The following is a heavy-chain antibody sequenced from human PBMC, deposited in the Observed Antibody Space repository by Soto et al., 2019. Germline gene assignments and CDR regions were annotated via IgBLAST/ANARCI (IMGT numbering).Heavy chain of an antibody. CDR3: GRGRDGYNSDAFDI. J-gene: IGHJ3*02. V-gene: IGHV3-33*01. CDR2: IWYYGSNK. Sequence: QVQLVESGGGVVQPGRSLRLSCAASGFTFSSYGMHWVRQAPGKGLEWVAVIWYYGSNKYYADSVKGRFTISRDNSKNTLDLQMNRQRAEDTSLYYCGRGRDGYNSDAFDIWGRGTMVTVSS. D-gene: IGHD5-12*01. CDR1: GFTFSSYG.